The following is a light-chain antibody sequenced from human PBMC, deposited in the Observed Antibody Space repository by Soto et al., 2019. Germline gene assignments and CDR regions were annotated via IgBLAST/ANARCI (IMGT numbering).Light chain of an antibody. J-gene: IGKJ2*01. CDR2: AAS. CDR3: QQSYTTPRFT. Sequence: IQMTQSPSSLSASVGDRVSITCRASQPINSFLNWYQQKPGEAPKLLIYAASRLQDGVPSRFSGSGSGTDFTLTISSLQPEDFATYYCQQSYTTPRFTFGQGTKLEIK. CDR1: QPINSF. V-gene: IGKV1-39*01.